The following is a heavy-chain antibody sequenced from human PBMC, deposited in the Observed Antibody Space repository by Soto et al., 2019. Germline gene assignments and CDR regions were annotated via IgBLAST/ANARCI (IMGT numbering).Heavy chain of an antibody. V-gene: IGHV4-39*01. J-gene: IGHJ2*01. CDR3: VRRGDYDWYFDL. CDR2: IYDSGST. CDR1: GGSISTTNYY. D-gene: IGHD4-17*01. Sequence: QLQLQESGPGLVKPSETLSLTCTISGGSISTTNYYWGWIRQPPGKGLEWIGTIYDSGSTYYNPSLKSRVTISVDTSKNQFSLKLSSVTAADTAVYYCVRRGDYDWYFDLWGRGTLVTVSS.